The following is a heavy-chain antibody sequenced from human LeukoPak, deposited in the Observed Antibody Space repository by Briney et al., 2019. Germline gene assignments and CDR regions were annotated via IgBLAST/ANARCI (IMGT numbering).Heavy chain of an antibody. J-gene: IGHJ4*02. CDR1: GFTFSSYA. D-gene: IGHD6-13*01. CDR3: AGDDSRGGFDN. CDR2: ISYDGSNK. V-gene: IGHV3-30*04. Sequence: GGCLRLSRAASGFTFSSYAMHWVRQAPGERLEWVAVISYDGSNKYYADSVKGRFTISRDNSKNTLYLQMNSLRAEDTAVCYSAGDDSRGGFDNWGQETLVTVSS.